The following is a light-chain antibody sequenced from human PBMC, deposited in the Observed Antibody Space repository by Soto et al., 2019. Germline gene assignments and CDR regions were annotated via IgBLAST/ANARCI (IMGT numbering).Light chain of an antibody. CDR1: QSLTGR. J-gene: IGKJ2*01. CDR3: QQYKVYPYT. CDR2: DVS. Sequence: DIQMTQSHSTLSAAIGDTVTLTCRASQSLTGRLAWYQQKPGRPPNLLIYDVSILESGVPSRFSGSESGADFTLTISSLRPDDFATFYCQQYKVYPYTFGQGTRL. V-gene: IGKV1-5*01.